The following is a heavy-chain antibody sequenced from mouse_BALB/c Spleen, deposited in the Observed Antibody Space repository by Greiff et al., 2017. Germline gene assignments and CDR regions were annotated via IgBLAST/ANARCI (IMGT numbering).Heavy chain of an antibody. J-gene: IGHJ3*01. D-gene: IGHD1-2*01. CDR3: ARDAGYGAWFAY. Sequence: EVKVVESGGGLVQPGGSLRLSCATSGFTFSDFYMEWVRQPPGKRLEWIAASRNKANDYTTEYSASVKGRFIVSRDTSQSILYLQMNALRAEDTAIYYCARDAGYGAWFAYWGQGTLVTVSA. CDR1: GFTFSDFY. CDR2: SRNKANDYTT. V-gene: IGHV7-1*02.